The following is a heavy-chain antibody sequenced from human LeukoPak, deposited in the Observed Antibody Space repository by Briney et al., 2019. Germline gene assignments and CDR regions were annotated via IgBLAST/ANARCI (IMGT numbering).Heavy chain of an antibody. D-gene: IGHD3-10*01. V-gene: IGHV1-18*01. Sequence: ASVKVSCKASGYTFTSYGISWVRQAPGQGLEWMGWISAYNGNTNYAQKLQGRVTITTDTSTSTAYMELRSLRSDDTAVYYCARVGYYGSGSPASVFDLWGRGTLVTVSS. CDR1: GYTFTSYG. CDR3: ARVGYYGSGSPASVFDL. CDR2: ISAYNGNT. J-gene: IGHJ2*01.